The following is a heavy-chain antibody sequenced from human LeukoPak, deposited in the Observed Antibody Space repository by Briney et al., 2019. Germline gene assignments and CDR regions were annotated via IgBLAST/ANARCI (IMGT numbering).Heavy chain of an antibody. CDR2: IYTSGST. V-gene: IGHV4-61*02. CDR3: ARAKYSSGWYNWFDP. D-gene: IGHD6-19*01. CDR1: GGSISSGSYY. J-gene: IGHJ5*02. Sequence: PSQTLSLTCTVSGGSISSGSYYWSWIRQPAGKGLEWTGRIYTSGSTNYNPSLKSRVTISVDTSKNQFSLKLSSVTAADTAVYYCARAKYSSGWYNWFDPWGQGTLVTVSS.